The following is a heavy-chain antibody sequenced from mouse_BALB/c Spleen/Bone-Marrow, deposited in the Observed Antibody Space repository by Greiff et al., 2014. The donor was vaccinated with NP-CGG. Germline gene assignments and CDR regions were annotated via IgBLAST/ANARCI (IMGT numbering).Heavy chain of an antibody. V-gene: IGHV1-7*01. CDR1: GYTFTTYW. Sequence: VQLQQSGAELAKPGASVKMSCKASGYTFTTYWMHWVKQRPGQGLEWIGYINPSTGYTEYNQKFKDKATLTADSSSSTAHMQLSSLTSEDSAVYYCANWAYYFDYWGQGTALTVSS. D-gene: IGHD4-1*01. CDR2: INPSTGYT. J-gene: IGHJ2*01. CDR3: ANWAYYFDY.